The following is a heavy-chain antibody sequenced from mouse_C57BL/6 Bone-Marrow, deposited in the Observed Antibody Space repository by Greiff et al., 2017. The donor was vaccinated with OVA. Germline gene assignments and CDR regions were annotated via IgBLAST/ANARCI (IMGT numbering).Heavy chain of an antibody. CDR2: IYPGDGDT. V-gene: IGHV1-80*01. D-gene: IGHD1-1*01. J-gene: IGHJ3*01. Sequence: VQGVESGAELVKPGASVKISCKASGYAFSSYWMNWVKQRPGKGLEWIGQIYPGDGDTNYNGKFKGKATLTADKSSSTAYMQLSSLTSEDSAVYFCARSGVYGFAYWGQGTLVTVSA. CDR1: GYAFSSYW. CDR3: ARSGVYGFAY.